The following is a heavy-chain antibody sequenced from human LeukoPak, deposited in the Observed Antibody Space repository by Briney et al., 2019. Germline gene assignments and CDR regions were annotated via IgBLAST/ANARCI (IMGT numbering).Heavy chain of an antibody. CDR3: TATTVTPNYFDS. J-gene: IGHJ4*02. D-gene: IGHD4-17*01. V-gene: IGHV3-15*01. Sequence: GGTLRLSCAASGFTFSNVWMHWVRQAPGKGLEWVGRIKRRSNGGTSDYAAPVKGRFTLSRDDSQNKLSLQMNSLITEDTAFYYCTATTVTPNYFDSWGQGTLVSVSS. CDR1: GFTFSNVW. CDR2: IKRRSNGGTS.